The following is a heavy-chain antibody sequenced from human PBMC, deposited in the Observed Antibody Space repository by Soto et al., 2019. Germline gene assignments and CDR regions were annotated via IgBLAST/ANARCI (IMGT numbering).Heavy chain of an antibody. V-gene: IGHV4-39*01. D-gene: IGHD3-10*01. CDR1: CRTFNINADF. CDR3: VKLSLLMART. Sequence: SETLSLTFTVSCRTFNINADFWYLAWIRQPPGKGLEWIGSIDNGGNTHYNAPLKSRVIISADTSKNQFSLSLNSVTAADTAVYYCVKLSLLMARTWCQGVQGTVSA. J-gene: IGHJ4*02. CDR2: IDNGGNT.